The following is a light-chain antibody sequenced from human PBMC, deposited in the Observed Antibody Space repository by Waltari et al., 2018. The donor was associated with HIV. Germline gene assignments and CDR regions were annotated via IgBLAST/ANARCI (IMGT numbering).Light chain of an antibody. CDR1: QSVSSRY. CDR3: HQYGSSPPAT. J-gene: IGKJ4*01. V-gene: IGKV3-20*01. Sequence: EIVLTQSPGTLSLSPGERATLSCRASQSVSSRYLAWYQQKPGQAPRLLIYAASSRATDIPDRFSGSGSGTDFTLTISRLEPEDFAVYFCHQYGSSPPATFGGGTKVEIK. CDR2: AAS.